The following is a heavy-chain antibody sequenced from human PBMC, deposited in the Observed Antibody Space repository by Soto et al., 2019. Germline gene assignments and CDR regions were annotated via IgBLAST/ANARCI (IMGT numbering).Heavy chain of an antibody. V-gene: IGHV3-72*01. J-gene: IGHJ4*02. CDR2: IRNKVNSYTT. CDR3: TRVGTVTPFYY. D-gene: IGHD4-17*01. Sequence: EVQLVESGGGLVQPGGSLRLSCAASGFTFSDHYIDWVRQAPGKGLEWVGRIRNKVNSYTTEYVASVKGRFTISRDDSKNSVYLQMNCLKTDDTAVYYCTRVGTVTPFYYWGQGTLVTVSS. CDR1: GFTFSDHY.